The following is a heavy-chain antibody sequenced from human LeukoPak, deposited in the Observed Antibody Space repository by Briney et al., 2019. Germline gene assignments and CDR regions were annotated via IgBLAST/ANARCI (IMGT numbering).Heavy chain of an antibody. CDR3: ARDPLLLGVSFDY. J-gene: IGHJ4*02. CDR2: ISGSGGST. V-gene: IGHV3-23*01. CDR1: GFTFGNYW. D-gene: IGHD3-22*01. Sequence: GGSLRLSCAASGFTFGNYWMSWVRQAPGKGLEWVSAISGSGGSTYYADSVKGRFTISRDNSKNTLYLQMNSLRAEDTAVYYCARDPLLLGVSFDYWGQGTLVTVSS.